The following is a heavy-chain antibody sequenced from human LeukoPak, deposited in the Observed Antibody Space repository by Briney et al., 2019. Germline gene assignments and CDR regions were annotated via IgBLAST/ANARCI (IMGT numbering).Heavy chain of an antibody. V-gene: IGHV4-59*08. D-gene: IGHD6-25*01. J-gene: IGHJ3*02. CDR3: ARSAIDAFDI. Sequence: SETLSLTCTVSGGSISSYYWSWIRQPPGKGLECIGYIYNSGSTNYSPPLKSRVSISVDTSKNQFSLKLSSVTAADTAVYYCARSAIDAFDIWGQGTMVTVSS. CDR1: GGSISSYY. CDR2: IYNSGST.